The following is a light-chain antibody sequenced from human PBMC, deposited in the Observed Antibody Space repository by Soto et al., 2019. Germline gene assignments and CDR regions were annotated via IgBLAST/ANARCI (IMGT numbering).Light chain of an antibody. Sequence: EIVLTQSPGTLSLSPGERATLSFRASQSVSSSYLAWYQQKPGQAPRLLIYGASSRATGIPDRFSGSGSGTDFTLTISRLEPEDFATYYCQQLNSYLPITFGQGTRLEIK. CDR3: QQLNSYLPIT. V-gene: IGKV3-20*01. CDR1: QSVSSSY. CDR2: GAS. J-gene: IGKJ5*01.